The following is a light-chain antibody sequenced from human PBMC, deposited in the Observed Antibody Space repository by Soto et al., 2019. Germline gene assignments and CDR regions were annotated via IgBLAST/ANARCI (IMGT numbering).Light chain of an antibody. J-gene: IGLJ1*01. CDR2: SNN. Sequence: QSVLTQPPSASGTPGQRVTISCSGSSSNIGSNTVNWDQQLPGTAPKLLIYSNNQRPSGVPDRFSGSKSGTSASLAISGLQSEDEADYYCAAWDDSLNVYVFGTGTKLTVL. CDR1: SSNIGSNT. CDR3: AAWDDSLNVYV. V-gene: IGLV1-44*01.